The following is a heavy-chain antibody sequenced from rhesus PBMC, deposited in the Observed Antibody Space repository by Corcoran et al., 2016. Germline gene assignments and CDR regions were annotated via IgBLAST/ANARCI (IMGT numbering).Heavy chain of an antibody. Sequence: EVQLVESGGGLVQPGGSLRLYCAASGFTFRGYGMSGVRQAPGKGLEWVSSISSASSYIYYADSVKGRFTISRDNAKNSLSLQMNSLRAEDTAVYYCTKYGSGYYTNWGQGVLVTVSS. V-gene: IGHV3S16*01. CDR2: ISSASSYI. CDR3: TKYGSGYYTN. J-gene: IGHJ4*01. D-gene: IGHD3-28*01. CDR1: GFTFRGYG.